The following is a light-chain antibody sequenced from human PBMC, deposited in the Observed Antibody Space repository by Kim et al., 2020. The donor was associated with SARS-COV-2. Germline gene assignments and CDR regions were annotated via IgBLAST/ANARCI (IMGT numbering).Light chain of an antibody. CDR3: QHRSNWPWT. J-gene: IGKJ1*01. CDR1: QSVSSY. Sequence: LSPGERVTLSCRASQSVSSYLAWYQQKPGQAPRLLIYEASNRATGIPARFSGSGSGTDFTLTINNLEPEEFAVYYCQHRSNWPWTFGQGTKVDIK. V-gene: IGKV3-11*01. CDR2: EAS.